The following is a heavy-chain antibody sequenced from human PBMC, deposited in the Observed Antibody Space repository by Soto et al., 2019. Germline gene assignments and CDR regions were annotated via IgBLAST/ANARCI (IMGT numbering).Heavy chain of an antibody. CDR1: GGTFRNYG. V-gene: IGHV1-69*13. CDR2: IIPVFGTT. D-gene: IGHD2-15*01. Sequence: ASVKVSCKASGGTFRNYGIGWVRQAPGQGLEWMGGIIPVFGTTNYAQKFQGRVTITADESTSTAYIEVSSLRSEDTAMFYCGRYCSGGSCHTLDYYGMDVWGQGTTVTVSS. J-gene: IGHJ6*02. CDR3: GRYCSGGSCHTLDYYGMDV.